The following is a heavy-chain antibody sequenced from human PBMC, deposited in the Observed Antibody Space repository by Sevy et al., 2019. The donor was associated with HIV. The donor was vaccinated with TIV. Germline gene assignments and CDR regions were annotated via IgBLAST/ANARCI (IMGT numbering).Heavy chain of an antibody. J-gene: IGHJ4*02. Sequence: GGSLRLSCAASGCTFSDHYMEWVRQAPGKGLEWVGRTRNKADSYTTEYAATVKGRFTISRDDSKNSLYLKMNSLKTEDTAVYYAATHAGIAAAGRVFDYWSQGSLVTVSS. D-gene: IGHD6-13*01. CDR1: GCTFSDHY. CDR2: TRNKADSYTT. CDR3: ATHAGIAAAGRVFDY. V-gene: IGHV3-72*01.